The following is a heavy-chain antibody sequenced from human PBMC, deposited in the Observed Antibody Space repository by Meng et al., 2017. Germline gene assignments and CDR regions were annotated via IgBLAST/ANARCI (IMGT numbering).Heavy chain of an antibody. V-gene: IGHV3-30*01. Sequence: GESLKISCAASGFTFSSYAMHWVRQAPGKGLEWVAVISYDGSNKYYADSVKGRFTISRDNSKNTLYLQMNSLRAEDTAVYYCARDPIGSSWWGGYYYYGMDVWGQGTTVTVS. D-gene: IGHD6-13*01. CDR3: ARDPIGSSWWGGYYYYGMDV. CDR1: GFTFSSYA. J-gene: IGHJ6*02. CDR2: ISYDGSNK.